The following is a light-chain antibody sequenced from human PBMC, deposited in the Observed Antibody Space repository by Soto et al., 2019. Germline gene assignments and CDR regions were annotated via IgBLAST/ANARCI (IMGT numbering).Light chain of an antibody. CDR1: NSDVGGYRY. Sequence: QSALTQPASVSGSPGQSITISCTGSNSDVGGYRYVSWYQQHPVKAPQLMVYEVFNRPSGVSHRFSGSKSGNTASLTISGLQAEDEADYYCSSYTTANTYVFGTGTKVTVL. CDR2: EVF. CDR3: SSYTTANTYV. J-gene: IGLJ1*01. V-gene: IGLV2-14*01.